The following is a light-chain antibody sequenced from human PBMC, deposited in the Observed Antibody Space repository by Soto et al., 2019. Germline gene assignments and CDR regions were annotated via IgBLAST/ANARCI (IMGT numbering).Light chain of an antibody. J-gene: IGKJ1*01. V-gene: IGKV1-8*01. Sequence: IRITEAPSSFYASTGDRVTITCRASQGISSYLAWYQQKPGKAPKLLIYAASTLQSGVPSRFSGSGSGTDFTLTISRLEPEDFAVYYCQHYGSSPETFGQGTKVDIK. CDR1: QGISSY. CDR3: QHYGSSPET. CDR2: AAS.